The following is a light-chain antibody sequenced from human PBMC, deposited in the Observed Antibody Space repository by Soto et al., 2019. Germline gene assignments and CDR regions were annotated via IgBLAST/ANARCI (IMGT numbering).Light chain of an antibody. CDR1: SSDVGSYNL. J-gene: IGLJ3*02. CDR3: NSSAGSDTWV. Sequence: QSALTQPASVSGSPGQPITISFTGTSSDVGSYNLVSWYQQHPGKVPKLMIYENNKRPSGLSNRFSGSKSGNTASLTVSGRQAEDEADYYCNSSAGSDTWVFGGGTKLTVL. V-gene: IGLV2-23*01. CDR2: ENN.